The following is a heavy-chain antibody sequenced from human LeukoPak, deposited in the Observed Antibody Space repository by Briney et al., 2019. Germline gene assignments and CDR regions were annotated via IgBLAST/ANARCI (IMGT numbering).Heavy chain of an antibody. V-gene: IGHV4-39*01. CDR3: ARAIITYQLLDAFDI. J-gene: IGHJ3*02. CDR2: IYYSGST. D-gene: IGHD2-2*01. CDR1: GGSISSSSYY. Sequence: SETLSLTCTVSGGSISSSSYYWGRIRQPPGKGLEWIASIYYSGSTYYNPSLKSRLTISVDTSKNQFSLKLSSVTAADTAVYYCARAIITYQLLDAFDIWGQGTMVTVSS.